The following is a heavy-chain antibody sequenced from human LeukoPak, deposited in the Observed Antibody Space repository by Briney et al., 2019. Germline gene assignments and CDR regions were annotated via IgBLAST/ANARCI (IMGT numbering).Heavy chain of an antibody. J-gene: IGHJ5*02. D-gene: IGHD5/OR15-5a*01. CDR3: ARVVVSTTNRFDP. Sequence: PGGSLRLSCAASGFMFTSYWMSWARQAPGKGLEWVASINHDGSEKYYVDSVKGRFTISRDNAKNSLYLQMNSLRAEDTAVYHCARVVVSTTNRFDPWGQGTLVTVSS. CDR1: GFMFTSYW. CDR2: INHDGSEK. V-gene: IGHV3-7*05.